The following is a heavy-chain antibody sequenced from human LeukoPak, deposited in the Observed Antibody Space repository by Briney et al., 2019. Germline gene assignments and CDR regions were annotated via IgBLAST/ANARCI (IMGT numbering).Heavy chain of an antibody. J-gene: IGHJ3*01. CDR1: GDSLGIYK. V-gene: IGHV4-59*01. CDR3: AREWSGFDF. D-gene: IGHD2-15*01. Sequence: SETLSRTCSGSGDSLGIYKWSWIRQPPGKGLEWIAHISSSGSAIYNPSLKSRVSMAVDTSKNQFSLRLTSVTAADTAVYYCAREWSGFDFWGQGTMVTVSS. CDR2: ISSSGSA.